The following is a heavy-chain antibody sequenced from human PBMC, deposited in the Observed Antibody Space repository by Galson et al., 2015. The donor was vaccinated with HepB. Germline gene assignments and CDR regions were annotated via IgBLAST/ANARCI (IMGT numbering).Heavy chain of an antibody. J-gene: IGHJ6*03. CDR3: AKDFGGNWPHRGYMDV. D-gene: IGHD4-23*01. V-gene: IGHV3-23*01. Sequence: SLRLSCAASGFTFSSYALNWVRQAPGKGLQWVSAISATGAISTTTINTHYADSVKGRFTISRDNSRNTLYLQMNSLRAEDTAVYYCAKDFGGNWPHRGYMDVWGKGTTVTVSS. CDR2: ISATGAISTTTINT. CDR1: GFTFSSYA.